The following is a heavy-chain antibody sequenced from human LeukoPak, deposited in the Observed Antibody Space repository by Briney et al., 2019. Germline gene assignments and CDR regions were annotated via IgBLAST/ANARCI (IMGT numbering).Heavy chain of an antibody. D-gene: IGHD4-17*01. Sequence: PSETLSLTCAVYGGSFSGYYWSWIRQPPGKGLEWIGEINHSGSTNYNPSLKSRVTISVDTSKNQFSLKLSSVTAADTAVYYCAGVRREATVTTLFDYWGQGTLVTVSS. J-gene: IGHJ4*02. CDR3: AGVRREATVTTLFDY. V-gene: IGHV4-34*01. CDR1: GGSFSGYY. CDR2: INHSGST.